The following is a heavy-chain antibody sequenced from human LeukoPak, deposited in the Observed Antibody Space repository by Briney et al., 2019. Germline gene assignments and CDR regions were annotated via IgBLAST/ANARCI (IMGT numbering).Heavy chain of an antibody. CDR1: GFTFSSYS. J-gene: IGHJ4*02. Sequence: GGSLRLSCAASGFTFSSYSMNWVRQAPGKGLEWVSSISTGSSYISYADSVRGRFTISRDNAKNSLYVQMNSLRAGDTAVYYCTRGDEQWLASYWGQGTLVTVFS. D-gene: IGHD6-19*01. CDR2: ISTGSSYI. V-gene: IGHV3-21*01. CDR3: TRGDEQWLASY.